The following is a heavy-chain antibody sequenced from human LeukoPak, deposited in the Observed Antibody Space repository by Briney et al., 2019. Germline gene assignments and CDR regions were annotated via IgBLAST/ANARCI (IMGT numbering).Heavy chain of an antibody. CDR2: ISDDSNYI. D-gene: IGHD3-10*01. V-gene: IGHV3-21*01. J-gene: IGHJ5*02. CDR1: GFTFSDYS. Sequence: GSLRLSCAASGFTFSDYSMNWVRQAPGKGLEWVSSISDDSNYIYYADSVKGRFTISRDNSKNTLYLQMNSLRAEDTAVYYCATSGVYYYGSGPNWFDPWGQGTLVTVSS. CDR3: ATSGVYYYGSGPNWFDP.